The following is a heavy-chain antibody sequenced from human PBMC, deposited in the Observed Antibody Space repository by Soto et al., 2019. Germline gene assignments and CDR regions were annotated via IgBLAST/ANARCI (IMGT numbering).Heavy chain of an antibody. CDR2: IYPGDSDT. CDR3: ARGGVSTRTFDY. D-gene: IGHD3-3*01. CDR1: GYIFTNYW. V-gene: IGHV5-51*01. J-gene: IGHJ4*02. Sequence: GESLKISCKGSGYIFTNYWICCFLQMPGKGLEWMGIIYPGDSDTRYSPSFQGQVTISADKSINTAYLQWSSLKASDTAMYYCARGGVSTRTFDYWGQGTPVTVSS.